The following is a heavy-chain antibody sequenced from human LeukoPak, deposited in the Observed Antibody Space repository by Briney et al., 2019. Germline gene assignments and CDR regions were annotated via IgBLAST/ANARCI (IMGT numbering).Heavy chain of an antibody. CDR3: ARDQAPYYDSSGYNFDY. V-gene: IGHV3-7*01. D-gene: IGHD3-22*01. CDR2: IKQDGSEK. Sequence: GGSLRLSCAASGFTFSSYWMSWVRQAPGKGLEWVANIKQDGSEKYYVDSVKGRFTISRDNAKNSLYLQMNSLRAEDTAVYYCARDQAPYYDSSGYNFDYWGQGTLVTVSS. J-gene: IGHJ4*02. CDR1: GFTFSSYW.